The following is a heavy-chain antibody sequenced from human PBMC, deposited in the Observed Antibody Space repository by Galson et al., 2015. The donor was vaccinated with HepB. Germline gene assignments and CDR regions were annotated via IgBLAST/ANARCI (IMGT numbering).Heavy chain of an antibody. CDR2: IYTSGST. D-gene: IGHD4-17*01. J-gene: IGHJ4*02. V-gene: IGHV4-4*07. CDR3: ASTRHDYGDYGAWNYFDC. CDR1: GGSISSYY. Sequence: ETLSLTCTVSGGSISSYYWSWIRQPAGKGLEWIGRIYTSGSTNYNPSLKSRVTMSVDTSKNQFSLKLSSVTAADTAVYYCASTRHDYGDYGAWNYFDCWGQGTLVTVSS.